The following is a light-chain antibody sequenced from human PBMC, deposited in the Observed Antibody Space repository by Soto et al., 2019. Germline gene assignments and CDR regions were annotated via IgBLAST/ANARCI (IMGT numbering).Light chain of an antibody. J-gene: IGLJ3*02. CDR1: SSNIGVGYD. CDR3: QSYDSSLSGWV. Sequence: QSVLTQPPSVSGAPGQRVTISCTGSSSNIGVGYDVHWYQPLPGTAPKLLIYGDSNRPSGVPDRFSGSKSGTSASLAITGLQVEDEADYYCQSYDSSLSGWVFGGGTKLTVL. V-gene: IGLV1-40*01. CDR2: GDS.